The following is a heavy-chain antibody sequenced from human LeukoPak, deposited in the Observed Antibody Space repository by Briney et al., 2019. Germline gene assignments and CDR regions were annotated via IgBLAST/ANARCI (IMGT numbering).Heavy chain of an antibody. CDR2: ISWNSGSI. V-gene: IGHV3-9*01. D-gene: IGHD4-17*01. CDR3: AKDRRRNGDPLFDY. Sequence: GRSLRLSCAASGFTFDDYAMHWVRQAPGKGLEWVSGISWNSGSIGYADSVKGRFTISRDNAKNSLYLQMNSLRAEDTALYYCAKDRRRNGDPLFDYWGQGTLVTVSS. CDR1: GFTFDDYA. J-gene: IGHJ4*02.